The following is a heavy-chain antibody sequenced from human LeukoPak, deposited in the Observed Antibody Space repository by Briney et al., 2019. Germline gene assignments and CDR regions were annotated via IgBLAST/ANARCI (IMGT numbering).Heavy chain of an antibody. J-gene: IGHJ5*02. Sequence: PSETLSLTCTVSGGSISSYCWSWVRQPPGKGLEWIGYIYTSGRIDHNPSLKSRVTMSVDTSKNQLSMELRFLTAADTAVYYCATSYDAKTAPYDLWGQGTLVTVSS. CDR1: GGSISSYC. D-gene: IGHD3-3*01. CDR3: ATSYDAKTAPYDL. CDR2: IYTSGRI. V-gene: IGHV4-4*09.